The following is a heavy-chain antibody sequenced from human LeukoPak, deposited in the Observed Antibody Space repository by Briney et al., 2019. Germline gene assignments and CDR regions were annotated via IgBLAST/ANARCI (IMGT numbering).Heavy chain of an antibody. Sequence: GASVKVSCKASGYTFTGYYMHWVRQAPGQGLEWMGWINPNSGGTNYAQKFQSRVTMTRDTSISTAYMELSRLRSDDTAVYYCARASRVPGLVNYYYMDVWGKGTTVTVSS. CDR1: GYTFTGYY. CDR2: INPNSGGT. D-gene: IGHD1-26*01. J-gene: IGHJ6*03. V-gene: IGHV1-2*02. CDR3: ARASRVPGLVNYYYMDV.